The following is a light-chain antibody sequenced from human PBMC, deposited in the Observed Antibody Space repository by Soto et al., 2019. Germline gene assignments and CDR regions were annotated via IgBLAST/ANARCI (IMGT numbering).Light chain of an antibody. CDR1: QSIGNS. V-gene: IGKV3-11*01. CDR2: DAF. Sequence: TVLIQSPATLSLSQGERATLSCKASQSIGNSLGWFQQKPGQAPRLLIDDAFNKATGIPARFTGSGSGSDFTLTISCLEPEDFGVYYCRQRYNWPLPFGGGTNVDIK. J-gene: IGKJ4*01. CDR3: RQRYNWPLP.